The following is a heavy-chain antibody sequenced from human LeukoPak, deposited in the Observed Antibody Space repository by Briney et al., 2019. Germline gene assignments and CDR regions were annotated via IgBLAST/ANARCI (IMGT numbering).Heavy chain of an antibody. CDR2: IHTSRTT. J-gene: IGHJ6*03. CDR1: GGSISGYY. V-gene: IGHV4-4*09. CDR3: GRHRGSPCSDYYYYYMDV. Sequence: SETLSLTCTVSGGSISGYYWSWIRQPPGKGLEWIGYIHTSRTTHFNPSLTSRVTTSVASSKNNFSLNLSSVTAADTALYYCGRHRGSPCSDYYYYYMDVWDKGTTVTVS. D-gene: IGHD3-10*02.